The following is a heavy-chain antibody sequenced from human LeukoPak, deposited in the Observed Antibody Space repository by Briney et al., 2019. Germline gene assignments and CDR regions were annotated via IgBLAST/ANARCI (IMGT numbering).Heavy chain of an antibody. Sequence: SETLSLTCAVYGGSFSGYYWSWIRQPPGKGLEWIGEINHSGSTNYNPSLKSRVTISVDTSKNQFSLKLSSVTAADTAVYYCARVSPWGYYDSSGYYYDYWGQGTLVSVSS. V-gene: IGHV4-34*01. CDR3: ARVSPWGYYDSSGYYYDY. J-gene: IGHJ4*02. D-gene: IGHD3-22*01. CDR1: GGSFSGYY. CDR2: INHSGST.